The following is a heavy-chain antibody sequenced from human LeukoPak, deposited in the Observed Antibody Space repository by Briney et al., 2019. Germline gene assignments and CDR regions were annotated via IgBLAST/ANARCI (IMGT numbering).Heavy chain of an antibody. CDR3: ARGQWELSFDY. J-gene: IGHJ4*02. Sequence: GGSLRLSCAASGFTFSSYAMSWVRQAPGKGLEWVSSISSSSSYIYYADSVKGRFTISRDNAKNSLYLQMNSLRAEDTAVYYYARGQWELSFDYWGQGTLVTVSS. V-gene: IGHV3-21*01. D-gene: IGHD1-26*01. CDR1: GFTFSSYA. CDR2: ISSSSSYI.